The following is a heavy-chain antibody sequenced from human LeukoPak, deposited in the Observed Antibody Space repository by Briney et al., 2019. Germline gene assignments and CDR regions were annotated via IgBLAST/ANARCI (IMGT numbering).Heavy chain of an antibody. J-gene: IGHJ3*02. CDR3: ARASGYTSGWYDDAFDI. CDR2: ISSSSSYI. CDR1: GFTFSGLT. V-gene: IGHV3-21*01. Sequence: GGSLNPSCQPSGFTFSGLTWNWFRQAQGKGLGGVYPISSSSSYIYYADSVKGRFTISRDNAKNSLYLQMNSLRAEDTAVYYCARASGYTSGWYDDAFDIWGQGTMVTVSS. D-gene: IGHD6-19*01.